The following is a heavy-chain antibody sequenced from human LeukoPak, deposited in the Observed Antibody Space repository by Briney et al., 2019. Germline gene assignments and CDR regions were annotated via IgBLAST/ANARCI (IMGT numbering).Heavy chain of an antibody. V-gene: IGHV3-15*01. CDR3: STWTDLYDY. CDR2: IRSKTDGGTT. CDR1: GFTFTNAW. D-gene: IGHD3/OR15-3a*01. Sequence: GGSLRLSCVASGFTFTNAWMTWVRQAPGKGLEWVGRIRSKTDGGTTDYAAAVKGRFIISRDDSRNTLYLQMNSLRTEDTAVYYCSTWTDLYDYWGQGTLVTVSS. J-gene: IGHJ4*02.